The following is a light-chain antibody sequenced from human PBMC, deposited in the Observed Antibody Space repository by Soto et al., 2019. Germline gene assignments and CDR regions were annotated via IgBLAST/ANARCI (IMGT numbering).Light chain of an antibody. CDR1: QSISSW. J-gene: IGKJ1*01. CDR2: DAS. V-gene: IGKV1-5*01. Sequence: DIQMTQSPSTLSASVGDRVTITCRASQSISSWLAWYQQKPGKAPKLLIYDASSLESGVPSRVSGSGSGTEFTLTISSLQPDDVATYYYQQYNSYSPTFGQGTKVEIK. CDR3: QQYNSYSPT.